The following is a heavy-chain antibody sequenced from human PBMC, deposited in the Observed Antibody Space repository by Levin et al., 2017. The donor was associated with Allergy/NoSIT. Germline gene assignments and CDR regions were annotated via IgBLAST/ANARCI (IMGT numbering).Heavy chain of an antibody. CDR2: ISSGSSTI. J-gene: IGHJ3*02. D-gene: IGHD2-2*01. CDR3: ARDSPDYCISTSCYATIDAFDI. Sequence: QPGESLKISCAASGFTFSSYSMNWVRQAPGKGLEWVSYISSGSSTIYYADSVKGRFTISRDNAKNSLHLQTNSLRAEDTAVYYCARDSPDYCISTSCYATIDAFDIWGQGTMVTVTS. V-gene: IGHV3-48*01. CDR1: GFTFSSYS.